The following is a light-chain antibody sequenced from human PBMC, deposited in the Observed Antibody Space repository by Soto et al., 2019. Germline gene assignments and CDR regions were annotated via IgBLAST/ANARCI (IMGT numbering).Light chain of an antibody. CDR3: QQYESLSLWT. Sequence: DIQMTQSPSTLSASVGDRVTITCRASQSISNWLAWYQQKAGKAPKLLIYDASSLKSGVPSRFSGSGSGTEFTLTISNLQPEDAATYYCQQYESLSLWTFGQGTKVDIK. J-gene: IGKJ1*01. CDR2: DAS. V-gene: IGKV1-5*01. CDR1: QSISNW.